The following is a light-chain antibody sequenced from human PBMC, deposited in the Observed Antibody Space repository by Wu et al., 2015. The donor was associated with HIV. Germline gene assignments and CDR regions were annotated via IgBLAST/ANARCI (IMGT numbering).Light chain of an antibody. Sequence: DIQMTQSPSSLSASVGDRVTITCRASQGIGNSLAWYQQKPGKVPHLLISATSTLQSGVPSRFSGSGYGTDFTLAISSLQPEDVATYYCQKYNTAPWTFGQGTKVEMK. CDR2: ATS. J-gene: IGKJ1*01. CDR1: QGIGNS. CDR3: QKYNTAPWT. V-gene: IGKV1-27*01.